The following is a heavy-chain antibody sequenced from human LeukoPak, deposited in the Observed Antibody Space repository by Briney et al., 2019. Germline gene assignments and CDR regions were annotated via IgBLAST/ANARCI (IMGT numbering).Heavy chain of an antibody. V-gene: IGHV3-23*01. Sequence: GGSLRLSCAASGFTSSSYAMSWVRQAPGKGLEWVSAISGSGGSTYYADSVKGRFTISRDNSKNTLYLQMNSLRAEDTAVYYCAKGVYQLLFFFDYWGQGTLVTVSS. D-gene: IGHD2-2*01. CDR1: GFTSSSYA. J-gene: IGHJ4*02. CDR3: AKGVYQLLFFFDY. CDR2: ISGSGGST.